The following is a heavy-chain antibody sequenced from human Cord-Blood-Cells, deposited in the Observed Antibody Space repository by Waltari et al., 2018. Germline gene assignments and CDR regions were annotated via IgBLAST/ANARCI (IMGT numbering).Heavy chain of an antibody. CDR2: TYPGDSET. CDR1: GYSFTNYW. J-gene: IGHJ4*02. D-gene: IGHD6-6*01. CDR3: ARLPVRGSSYYFDY. V-gene: IGHV5-51*01. Sequence: EVQLVQSGAEVKKPGESLKISCKGSGYSFTNYWNGWVRQMPGKGLEWKGITYPGDSETRYRPSFQGQVTISADKSIRTAYLQWSSLKASDTAMYYCARLPVRGSSYYFDYWGQGTLVTVSS.